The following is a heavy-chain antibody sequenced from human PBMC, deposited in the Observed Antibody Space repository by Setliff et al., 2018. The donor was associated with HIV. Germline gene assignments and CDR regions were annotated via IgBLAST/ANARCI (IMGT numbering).Heavy chain of an antibody. CDR1: KFTFSSYG. CDR3: ATDIMATLDY. J-gene: IGHJ4*02. CDR2: IPYDGSYK. D-gene: IGHD5-12*01. Sequence: QPGGSLRLSCAVSKFTFSSYGMHWVRQAPGKGLEWVSSIPYDGSYKYYADSVKGRFTISRDNSKNTLYLQMNRLRAEDTAVYYCATDIMATLDYWGQGTLVTVSS. V-gene: IGHV3-30*02.